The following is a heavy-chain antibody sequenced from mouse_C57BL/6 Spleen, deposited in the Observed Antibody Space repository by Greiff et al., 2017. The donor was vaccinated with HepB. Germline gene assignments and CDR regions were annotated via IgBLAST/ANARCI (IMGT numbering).Heavy chain of an antibody. Sequence: DVKLVESGGGLVKPGGSLKLSCAASGFTFSDYGMHWVRQAPEKGLEWVAYISSGSSTIYYADTVKGRFTISRDNAKNTLFLQMTSLRSEDTAMYYCARQGYYYGSSSDYWGQGTTLTVSS. CDR2: ISSGSSTI. D-gene: IGHD1-1*01. CDR1: GFTFSDYG. V-gene: IGHV5-17*01. J-gene: IGHJ2*01. CDR3: ARQGYYYGSSSDY.